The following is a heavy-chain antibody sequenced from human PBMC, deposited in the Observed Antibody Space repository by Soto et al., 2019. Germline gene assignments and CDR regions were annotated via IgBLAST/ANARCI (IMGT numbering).Heavy chain of an antibody. Sequence: QVQLQQWGAGLLKPSETLSLTCAVYGGSLRHYYWSWIRQSPGKGLEWLGEINHSGSTNYNPSLKSRVTISGETSKNQSSLTLRYVTAADTSVDYCVREGYYDVWGYCNGMGARCQGTTVTVSS. J-gene: IGHJ6*02. D-gene: IGHD3-3*01. V-gene: IGHV4-34*01. CDR2: INHSGST. CDR3: VREGYYDVWGYCNGMGA. CDR1: GGSLRHYY.